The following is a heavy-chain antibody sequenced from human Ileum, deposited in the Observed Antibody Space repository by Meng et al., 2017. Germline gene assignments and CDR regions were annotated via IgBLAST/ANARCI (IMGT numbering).Heavy chain of an antibody. D-gene: IGHD6-13*01. Sequence: ASAKVSCKASGCTFTSYDITWVRQATGQGLEWMGWMNPSSANTGYAQKFQGRVTMTRNTSISTAYMELSSLRSEDTAVYYCARGRMWGSSRWYEGWGFWGQGTLVTVSS. CDR3: ARGRMWGSSRWYEGWGF. V-gene: IGHV1-8*01. CDR2: MNPSSANT. CDR1: GCTFTSYD. J-gene: IGHJ4*02.